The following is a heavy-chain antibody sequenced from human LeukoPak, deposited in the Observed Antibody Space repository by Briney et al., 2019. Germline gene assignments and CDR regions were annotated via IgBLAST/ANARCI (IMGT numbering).Heavy chain of an antibody. Sequence: ASVKVSCKASGYIFTNYAVTWVRQAPGQGLEWMGWINTDTGNPTYAQGFTGRFVFSLDTSASTAYLQMSSLKAEDTAVYFCARGNLRWFDPWGQGTLVTVSS. J-gene: IGHJ5*02. CDR1: GYIFTNYA. CDR3: ARGNLRWFDP. CDR2: INTDTGNP. V-gene: IGHV7-4-1*02.